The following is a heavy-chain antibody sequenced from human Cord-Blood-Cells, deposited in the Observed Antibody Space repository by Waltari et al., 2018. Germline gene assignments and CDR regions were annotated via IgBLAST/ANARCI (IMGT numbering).Heavy chain of an antibody. CDR2: INHSGST. CDR3: ARGQLGRPGY. J-gene: IGHJ4*02. CDR1: GWSFSGSH. D-gene: IGHD1-1*01. V-gene: IGHV4-34*01. Sequence: QVQLQQWGAGLLKPSVTLSLTCAVYGWSFSGSHWSWIRQPPGKGLEWIGEINHSGSTNYNPSLKSRVTISVDTSKNQFSLKLSSVTAADTAVYYCARGQLGRPGYWGQGTLVTVSS.